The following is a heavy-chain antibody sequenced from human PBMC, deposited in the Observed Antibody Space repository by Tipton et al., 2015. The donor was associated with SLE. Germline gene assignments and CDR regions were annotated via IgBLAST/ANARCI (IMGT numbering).Heavy chain of an antibody. Sequence: TLSLTCAVYGGSFSGYYWSWIRQPPGRGLEWIGEINHSGSTNYNPSLKSRVTISVDTSKNQFSLKLSSVTAADTAVYYCARNTPSGYGGNPSMGLFDYWGQGTLVTVSS. CDR1: GGSFSGYY. V-gene: IGHV4-34*01. CDR3: ARNTPSGYGGNPSMGLFDY. CDR2: INHSGST. D-gene: IGHD4-23*01. J-gene: IGHJ4*02.